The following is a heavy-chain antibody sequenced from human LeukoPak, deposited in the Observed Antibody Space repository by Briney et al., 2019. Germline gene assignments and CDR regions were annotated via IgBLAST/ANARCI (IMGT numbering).Heavy chain of an antibody. CDR2: ISGSGGGP. Sequence: GGSLRLSCAASGFTFSSYAMNWVRQAPGKGLEWVSTISGSGGGPYYADSVKGRFTISRDNSKNTLSLQMNSLRAEDTAVYYCAKSAASTQYYYGMDVWGQGTTVTVSS. CDR1: GFTFSSYA. V-gene: IGHV3-23*01. D-gene: IGHD6-25*01. J-gene: IGHJ6*02. CDR3: AKSAASTQYYYGMDV.